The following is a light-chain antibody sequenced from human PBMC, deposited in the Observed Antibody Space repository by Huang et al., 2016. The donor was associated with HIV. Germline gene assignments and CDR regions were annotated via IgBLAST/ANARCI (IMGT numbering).Light chain of an antibody. CDR1: QSGSSD. CDR2: DAS. Sequence: EIVFTQAPATLSLSPGERATLPCRASQSGSSDLACYQQKPGQSPRLLIYDASNRATGIPARFSGSGSGTDFTLTISSLEPEDFAGYYGQQRSNWFTFGGGTKVEIK. J-gene: IGKJ4*01. V-gene: IGKV3-11*01. CDR3: QQRSNWFT.